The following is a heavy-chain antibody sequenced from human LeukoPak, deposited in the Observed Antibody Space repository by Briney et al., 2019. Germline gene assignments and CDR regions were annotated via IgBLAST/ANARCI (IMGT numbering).Heavy chain of an antibody. CDR2: ISYDGSNK. V-gene: IGHV3-30-3*01. Sequence: SGGSLRLSCAASGFTFSSYAMHWVRQAPGKGLEWVAVISYDGSNKYYADSVKGRFTISRDNAKNSLYLQMNSLRAEDTAVYYCARAPPSSSWYRRSHYFDYWGQGTLVTVSS. J-gene: IGHJ4*02. CDR3: ARAPPSSSWYRRSHYFDY. CDR1: GFTFSSYA. D-gene: IGHD6-13*01.